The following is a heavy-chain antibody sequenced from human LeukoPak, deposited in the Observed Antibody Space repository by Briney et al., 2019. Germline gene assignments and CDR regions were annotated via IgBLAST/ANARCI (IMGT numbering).Heavy chain of an antibody. CDR3: ARDYWGAFDI. J-gene: IGHJ3*02. CDR2: IYHSGST. Sequence: SETLSLTCTVSGGSISSYYWSWIRQPPGKGLEWIGYIYHSGSTYYNPSLKSRVTISVDRSKNQFSLKLSSVTAADTAVYYCARDYWGAFDIWGQGTMVTVSS. V-gene: IGHV4-59*12. D-gene: IGHD7-27*01. CDR1: GGSISSYY.